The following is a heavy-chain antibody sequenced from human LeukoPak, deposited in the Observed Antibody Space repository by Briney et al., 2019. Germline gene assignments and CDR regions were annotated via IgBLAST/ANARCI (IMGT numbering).Heavy chain of an antibody. CDR1: GFTFSSYW. V-gene: IGHV3-7*03. CDR2: IKQDGSEK. D-gene: IGHD3-3*01. Sequence: GGSLRLSCAASGFTFSSYWMSWVRQAPGKGLEWVANIKQDGSEKYYVDSVKGRFTISRDNAKNSLYLQMNSLRAEDTAVYYCARHLYYDFWSGYVGPLDYWGQGTLVTVSS. J-gene: IGHJ4*02. CDR3: ARHLYYDFWSGYVGPLDY.